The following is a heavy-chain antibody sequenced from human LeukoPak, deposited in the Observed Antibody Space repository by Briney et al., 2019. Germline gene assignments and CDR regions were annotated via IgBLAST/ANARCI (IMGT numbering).Heavy chain of an antibody. Sequence: GGSLRLACAASGFTFTNYTMSWVRQAPGKGLGWVSAISGGGDSTYYSDSVKGRLTISRDNSKNTVYLQMNSLRGADTALYYVSKGGIRGEFSGGNGYPIDPWGQGTLVTVSS. V-gene: IGHV3-23*01. CDR3: SKGGIRGEFSGGNGYPIDP. D-gene: IGHD2-15*01. J-gene: IGHJ5*02. CDR1: GFTFTNYT. CDR2: ISGGGDST.